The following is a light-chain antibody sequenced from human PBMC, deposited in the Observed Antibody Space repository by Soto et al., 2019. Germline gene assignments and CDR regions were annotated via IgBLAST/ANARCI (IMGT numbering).Light chain of an antibody. CDR1: QGITSR. Sequence: DIQLTQSPSFLSASVGDRVTITCRASQGITSRFAWYQQKPGKAPKVLIGAASTLQSGVPSRFRGSQSGTEFTLTISSLQPEDFGSYYCQQLFSYPITFGGGTKVEIK. CDR2: AAS. V-gene: IGKV1-9*01. CDR3: QQLFSYPIT. J-gene: IGKJ4*01.